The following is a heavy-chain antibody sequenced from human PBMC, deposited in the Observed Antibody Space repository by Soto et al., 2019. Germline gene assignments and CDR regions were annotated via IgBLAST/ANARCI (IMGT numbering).Heavy chain of an antibody. D-gene: IGHD2-15*01. V-gene: IGHV3-21*01. Sequence: GGSLRLSCAASGFTFSSYSMNWVRQAPGKGLEWVSSISSSSSYIYYADSVKGRFTISRDNAKNSLYLQMNSLRAEDTAVYYCARDPAFRYCSGGSCYDPYYFDYWGQGTLVTVSS. J-gene: IGHJ4*02. CDR1: GFTFSSYS. CDR3: ARDPAFRYCSGGSCYDPYYFDY. CDR2: ISSSSSYI.